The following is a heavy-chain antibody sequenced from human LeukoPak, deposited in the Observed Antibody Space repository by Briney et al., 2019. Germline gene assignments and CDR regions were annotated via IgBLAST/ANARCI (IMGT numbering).Heavy chain of an antibody. CDR1: GFTFSSYK. CDR3: ARDMYYGDYEIDY. Sequence: PGGSLRLSCAASGFTFSSYKMNWVRQAPGKGLEWVSYITSSSSTIYYVDSVKGRFTISRDNAKNSLYLQMNSLRDEDTAVYYCARDMYYGDYEIDYWREGTLVSVSS. J-gene: IGHJ4*02. CDR2: ITSSSSTI. D-gene: IGHD4-17*01. V-gene: IGHV3-48*02.